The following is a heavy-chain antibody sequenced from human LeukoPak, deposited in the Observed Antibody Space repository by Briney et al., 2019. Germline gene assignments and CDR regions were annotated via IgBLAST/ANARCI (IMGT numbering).Heavy chain of an antibody. CDR1: SGSINSGSITSGNYY. D-gene: IGHD2-21*01. CDR2: ILHSGST. Sequence: PSETLSLTCTVSSGSINSGSITSGNYYWSWIRQPPGKGLEWIGYILHSGSTYYNPSLKSRVTLSVDRSKNQFSLRLSSVIAADTAVYYCAGCGGDCLDYYYYYMDVWGKGTTVTVSS. J-gene: IGHJ6*03. V-gene: IGHV4-30-2*01. CDR3: AGCGGDCLDYYYYYMDV.